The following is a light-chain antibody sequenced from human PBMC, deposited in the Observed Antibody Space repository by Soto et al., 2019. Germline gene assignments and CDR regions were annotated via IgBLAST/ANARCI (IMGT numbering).Light chain of an antibody. Sequence: EIVLTQSPGFLSVSPGERATLSCRASQTVRNGYLAWYQHKAGQAPRLLIYRTLSRAAGIPDRFSGSGSGTDCTLTISRLEPEDFAVYFCQQYADSPVTFGGGTKVEIK. CDR2: RTL. V-gene: IGKV3-20*01. J-gene: IGKJ4*01. CDR3: QQYADSPVT. CDR1: QTVRNGY.